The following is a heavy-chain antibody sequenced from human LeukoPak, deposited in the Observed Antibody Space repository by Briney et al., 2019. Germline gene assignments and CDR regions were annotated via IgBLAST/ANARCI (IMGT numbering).Heavy chain of an antibody. CDR1: GYTLTELS. Sequence: ASVKVSCKVSGYTLTELSMHWVRQAPGKGLEWMGGFDPQDGETIYAQKFQGRVTMTADTSTDTAYMELRSLRSDDTAVYYCARDAAFRDNPQKSGLLKSWGQGTLVTVSS. CDR3: ARDAAFRDNPQKSGLLKS. CDR2: FDPQDGET. D-gene: IGHD5-12*01. J-gene: IGHJ4*02. V-gene: IGHV1-24*01.